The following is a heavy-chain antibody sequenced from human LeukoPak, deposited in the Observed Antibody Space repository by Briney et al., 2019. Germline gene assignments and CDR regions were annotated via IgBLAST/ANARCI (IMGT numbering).Heavy chain of an antibody. V-gene: IGHV4-30-2*01. D-gene: IGHD5-24*01. CDR2: INHSGST. CDR3: ARVGQSGATISGHFDY. Sequence: SETLSLTCTVSGGSISSGGYYWSWIRQPPGKGLEWIGYINHSGSTNYNPSLKSRVTISVDTSKNQFSLNLSSVTAADTAVYYCARVGQSGATISGHFDYWGQGTLVTVSS. J-gene: IGHJ4*02. CDR1: GGSISSGGYY.